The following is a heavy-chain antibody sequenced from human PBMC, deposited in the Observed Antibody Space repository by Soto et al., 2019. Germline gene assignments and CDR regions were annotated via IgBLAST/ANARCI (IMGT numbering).Heavy chain of an antibody. J-gene: IGHJ4*02. D-gene: IGHD5-18*01. Sequence: PGESLKISCKGSGYSFTSYWISLVRQMPGKGLEWMGRIDPSDSYTNYSPSFQGHVTISADKSISTAYLQWSSLKASDTAMYYCARQKHNVDTVDFDYWGQGTLVTVSS. V-gene: IGHV5-10-1*01. CDR1: GYSFTSYW. CDR2: IDPSDSYT. CDR3: ARQKHNVDTVDFDY.